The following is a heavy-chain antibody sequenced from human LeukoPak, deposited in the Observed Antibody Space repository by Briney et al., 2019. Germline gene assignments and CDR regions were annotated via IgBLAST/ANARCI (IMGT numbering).Heavy chain of an antibody. Sequence: GGSLRLSCAASGFTIGSYWMTWVRQAPGKGLEWVANINQDGSAKHYMDSASGRFTISRDNARNSLSLQMNSLRTEDTAVYYCTNKNLAWGQGTLVTVSS. V-gene: IGHV3-7*02. J-gene: IGHJ5*02. CDR1: GFTIGSYW. D-gene: IGHD2/OR15-2a*01. CDR2: INQDGSAK. CDR3: TNKNLA.